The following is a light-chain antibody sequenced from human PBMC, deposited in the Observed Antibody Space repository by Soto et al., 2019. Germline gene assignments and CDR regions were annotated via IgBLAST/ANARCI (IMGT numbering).Light chain of an antibody. CDR1: QVISYY. CDR2: ATS. V-gene: IGKV1-9*01. J-gene: IGKJ5*01. CDR3: QQLNDYPIT. Sequence: DIQLTQSPSFLSASVGDRVTITCRASQVISYYLAWYQLKPGKAPTLLIYATSTLQSGVPSRFSGSRSGTEFTLTISSLHPEDFATYYCQQLNDYPITFGQGTRLEI.